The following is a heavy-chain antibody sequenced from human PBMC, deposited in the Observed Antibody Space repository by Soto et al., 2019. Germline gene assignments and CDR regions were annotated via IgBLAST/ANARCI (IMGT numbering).Heavy chain of an antibody. Sequence: GGSLRLSCAASGITFSSYAMSWVRQAPGKGLEWVSAISGSGGSTYYGDTVKGRFTISRDNSKTTVYLQMNSLRAEDTAVYYCANGGYNWNDRAMYYFAYWGQGTLVTVSS. CDR3: ANGGYNWNDRAMYYFAY. CDR1: GITFSSYA. V-gene: IGHV3-23*01. J-gene: IGHJ4*02. CDR2: ISGSGGST. D-gene: IGHD1-1*01.